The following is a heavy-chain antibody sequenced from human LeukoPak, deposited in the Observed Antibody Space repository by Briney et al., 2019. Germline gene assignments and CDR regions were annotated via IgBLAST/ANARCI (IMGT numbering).Heavy chain of an antibody. V-gene: IGHV3-30*04. Sequence: GGSLRLSCAASRFTFSTYAMHWVRQAPGKGLEWVAVISYDGANKNHADSVKGRFTISRDNSENTLYLQMNSLRAEDTAVYYCTRGPGYHDSSYLDYWGQGTLVTVSS. CDR3: TRGPGYHDSSYLDY. J-gene: IGHJ4*02. D-gene: IGHD3-22*01. CDR1: RFTFSTYA. CDR2: ISYDGANK.